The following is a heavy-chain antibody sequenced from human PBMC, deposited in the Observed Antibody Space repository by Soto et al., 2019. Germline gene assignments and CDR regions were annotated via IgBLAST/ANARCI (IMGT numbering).Heavy chain of an antibody. J-gene: IGHJ4*02. CDR3: ARTSSEQWLAPGHFDY. Sequence: SETLSLTCTVSGGSISSSSYYWGWIRQPPGKGLEWIGSIYYSGSTYYNPSLKSRVTISVDTSKNQFSLKLSSVTAADTAVYYCARTSSEQWLAPGHFDYWGQGTLVTVSS. CDR1: GGSISSSSYY. V-gene: IGHV4-39*01. CDR2: IYYSGST. D-gene: IGHD6-19*01.